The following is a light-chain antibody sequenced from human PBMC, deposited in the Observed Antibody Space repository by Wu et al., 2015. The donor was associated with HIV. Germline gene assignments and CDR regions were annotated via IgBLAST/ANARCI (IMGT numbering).Light chain of an antibody. V-gene: IGKV1-5*03. Sequence: DIQMTQSPSTLSASVGDRVPISCRASQSIGDSLAWYQQRLGKAPKLLIYQASTLENGVPSKFSGSGSGTGFTLSISSLQPDDFATYYCQQYKNYPYTFGRGPSCRSN. CDR3: QQYKNYPYT. CDR1: QSIGDS. J-gene: IGKJ2*01. CDR2: QAS.